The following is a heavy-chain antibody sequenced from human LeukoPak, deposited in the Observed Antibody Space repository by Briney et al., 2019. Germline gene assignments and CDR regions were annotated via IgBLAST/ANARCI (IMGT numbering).Heavy chain of an antibody. CDR2: IYSGGST. CDR3: AANYYDSSGYCMDY. V-gene: IGHV3-53*04. D-gene: IGHD3-22*01. J-gene: IGHJ4*02. Sequence: GGSLRLSCEVSGFTVSSNQMTWVRQAPGKGLEWVSVIYSGGSTYYADSVKGRFTISRHNSKNTLYLQMNSLRAEDTAVYYCAANYYDSSGYCMDYWGQGTLVTVSS. CDR1: GFTVSSNQ.